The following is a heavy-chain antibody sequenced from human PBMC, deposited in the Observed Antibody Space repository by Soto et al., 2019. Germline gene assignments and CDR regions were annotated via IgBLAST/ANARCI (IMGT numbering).Heavy chain of an antibody. V-gene: IGHV2-5*02. CDR3: AHINSGSYWTVGFY. CDR1: GFSLSTSGVG. Sequence: QITLKESGPTLVKPTQTLTLTCNLSGFSLSTSGVGVGWIRQPPGKALEWLAHIYWDDDKYYSPSLKSRLSITKDTSKNQVVLTMTNMDPVDTATYYCAHINSGSYWTVGFYWGQGTLVTVSS. J-gene: IGHJ4*02. D-gene: IGHD1-26*01. CDR2: IYWDDDK.